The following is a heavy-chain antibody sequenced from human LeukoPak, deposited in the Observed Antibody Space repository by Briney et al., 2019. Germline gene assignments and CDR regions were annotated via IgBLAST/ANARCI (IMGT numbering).Heavy chain of an antibody. J-gene: IGHJ5*02. D-gene: IGHD3-10*01. Sequence: PSETLSLTCTVSGGSISSGGYYWSWIRQHPGKGLEWIGYIYYSGSTYYNPSLKSRVTISVDTSKNQFSLKLSSVTAADTAVYYCASGFGEGDNWFDPWGQGTLVTVSS. CDR2: IYYSGST. CDR1: GGSISSGGYY. V-gene: IGHV4-31*03. CDR3: ASGFGEGDNWFDP.